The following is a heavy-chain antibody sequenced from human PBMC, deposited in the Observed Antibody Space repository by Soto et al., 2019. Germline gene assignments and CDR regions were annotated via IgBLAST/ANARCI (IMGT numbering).Heavy chain of an antibody. CDR2: IYYSGST. Sequence: PSETLSLTCTVSGGSISSYYWSWIRQPPGKGLEWIGYIYYSGSTNYNPSLKSRVTISVDTSKNQFSLKLSSVTAADTAVYYCATYSSSWFKPSYAFDIWGQGTKVTVSS. J-gene: IGHJ3*02. V-gene: IGHV4-59*01. CDR1: GGSISSYY. CDR3: ATYSSSWFKPSYAFDI. D-gene: IGHD6-13*01.